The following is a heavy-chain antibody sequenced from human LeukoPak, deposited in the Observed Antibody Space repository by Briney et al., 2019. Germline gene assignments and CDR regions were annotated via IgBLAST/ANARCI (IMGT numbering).Heavy chain of an antibody. V-gene: IGHV3-7*04. Sequence: GGSLRLSCTASGFTFSRYWMTWVRQAPGKGLEWVANIKEDGSAKYYVDSMKGRFTISRDKAKNSLYLQINSLRAEDTAVYYCARDSPGYGGYSYWGQGTLVTVSS. CDR1: GFTFSRYW. D-gene: IGHD5-12*01. CDR2: IKEDGSAK. J-gene: IGHJ4*02. CDR3: ARDSPGYGGYSY.